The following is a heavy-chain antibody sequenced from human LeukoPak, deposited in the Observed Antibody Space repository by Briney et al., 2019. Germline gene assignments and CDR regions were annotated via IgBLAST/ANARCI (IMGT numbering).Heavy chain of an antibody. J-gene: IGHJ4*02. V-gene: IGHV4-39*01. CDR3: ARHSSGWGYYFDY. CDR2: IYYSGST. CDR1: GGSISSSSYY. D-gene: IGHD6-19*01. Sequence: SSETLSLTCTVSGGSISSSSYYWGWIRQPPGKGLEWIGSIYYSGSTYYNPSLKSRVTISVDTSKNQFSLKLSSVTAADTAVYYCARHSSGWGYYFDYWGQGTLVTVSS.